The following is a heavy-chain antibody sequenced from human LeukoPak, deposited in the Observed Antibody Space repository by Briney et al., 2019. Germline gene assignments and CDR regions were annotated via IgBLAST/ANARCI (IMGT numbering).Heavy chain of an antibody. D-gene: IGHD2-15*01. J-gene: IGHJ4*02. V-gene: IGHV4-34*01. CDR2: INHSGST. CDR1: GGSFSGYY. Sequence: PSETLSLTCAVYGGSFSGYYWSWIRQPPGKGLEWIGEINHSGSTNYNPSLKSRVTISVDTSKNQFSLKLSSVTAADTAVYYCARLGVAATPVDYWGQGTLVTVSS. CDR3: ARLGVAATPVDY.